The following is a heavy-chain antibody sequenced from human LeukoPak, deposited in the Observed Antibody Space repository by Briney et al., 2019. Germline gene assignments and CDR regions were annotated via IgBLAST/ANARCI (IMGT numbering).Heavy chain of an antibody. D-gene: IGHD6-13*01. CDR2: ISAYNGNT. V-gene: IGHV1-18*01. J-gene: IGHJ6*02. CDR1: GYTFTSYG. CDR3: ARSKQHPLSMDV. Sequence: GASVKVSCKASGYTFTSYGISWVRQAPGQGLEWMGWISAYNGNTNYAQKLQGRVTMTIDTSTSTAYMELSSLRSEDTAVYYCARSKQHPLSMDVWGQGTTVTVSS.